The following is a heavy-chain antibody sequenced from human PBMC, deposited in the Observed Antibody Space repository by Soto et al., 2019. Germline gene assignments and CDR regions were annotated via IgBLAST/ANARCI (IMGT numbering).Heavy chain of an antibody. CDR2: ISSSSSYI. Sequence: GGSLRLSCAASGFTFSSYSMNWVRQAPGKGLEWVSSISSSSSYIYYADSVKGRFTISRDNAKNSLYLQMNSLGAEDTAVYYCARDRVAAAGLNWFDPWGQGTLVTVSS. V-gene: IGHV3-21*01. J-gene: IGHJ5*02. CDR1: GFTFSSYS. CDR3: ARDRVAAAGLNWFDP. D-gene: IGHD6-13*01.